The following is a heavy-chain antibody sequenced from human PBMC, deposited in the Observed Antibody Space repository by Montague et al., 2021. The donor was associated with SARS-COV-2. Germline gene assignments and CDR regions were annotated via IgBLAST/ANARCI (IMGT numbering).Heavy chain of an antibody. D-gene: IGHD3-3*01. CDR3: AVTYYDFWSGFNHYYYMDV. CDR1: GGSISSYY. Sequence: SETLSLTCTVSGGSISSYYWTWIRHPPGKILEWIGYIYYSGRTNYNPSLKSRVSISVDTSKNQFSLKLSSVTASDSAVSYCAVTYYDFWSGFNHYYYMDVWGKGTTVTVSS. J-gene: IGHJ6*03. V-gene: IGHV4-59*01. CDR2: IYYSGRT.